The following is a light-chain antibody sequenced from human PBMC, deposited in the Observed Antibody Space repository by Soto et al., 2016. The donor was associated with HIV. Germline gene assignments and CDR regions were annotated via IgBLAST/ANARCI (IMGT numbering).Light chain of an antibody. CDR3: QQSHSPPRT. CDR1: QSISTW. J-gene: IGKJ1*01. CDR2: ATS. V-gene: IGKV1-39*01. Sequence: DIQMTQSPSTLSASVGDRVTITCRASQSISTWLVWYQQKPGKAPKVLISATSDLQSGVPSRFSGSRSGREFTLTISSLQPEDFATYYCQQSHSPPRTFGQGTKVEIK.